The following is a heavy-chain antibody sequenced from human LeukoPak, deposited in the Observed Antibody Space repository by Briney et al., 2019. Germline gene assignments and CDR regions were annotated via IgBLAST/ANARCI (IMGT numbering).Heavy chain of an antibody. CDR3: ARDHGGDSTAYTDY. Sequence: GGSLRLSCAASGFTFSSNYMSWVRQAPGKGVEWVSVIYSGGSAYHADSVTGRFTISRDNSKNTLYLQMNSLRAEDTAVYYCARDHGGDSTAYTDYWGQGTLVTVSS. CDR2: IYSGGSA. D-gene: IGHD3-22*01. J-gene: IGHJ4*02. V-gene: IGHV3-53*01. CDR1: GFTFSSNY.